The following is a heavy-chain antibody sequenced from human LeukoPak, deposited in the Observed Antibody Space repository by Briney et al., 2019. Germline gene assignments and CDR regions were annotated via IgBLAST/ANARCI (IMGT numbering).Heavy chain of an antibody. CDR3: ARRIVVTRVFDY. Sequence: SETLSLTCTVSGGSISSSSYYWGWIRQPPGKGLEWIGSIYYSGSTYYNPSLKSRVTISVDTSKNQFSLKLSSVTAADTAVYYCARRIVVTRVFDYWGQGTLVTVSS. CDR2: IYYSGST. V-gene: IGHV4-39*01. D-gene: IGHD4-23*01. CDR1: GGSISSSSYY. J-gene: IGHJ4*02.